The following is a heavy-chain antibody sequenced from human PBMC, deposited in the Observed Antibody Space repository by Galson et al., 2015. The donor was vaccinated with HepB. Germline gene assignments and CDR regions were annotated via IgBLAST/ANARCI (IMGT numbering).Heavy chain of an antibody. Sequence: SLRLSCAASGFTFSGYGMHWVRQAPGKGLEWVAVIRYDGSNRYYADTVKGRFTITRDNSRNTLYLQMNSLKAEDTAVYYCARRVDTAMGEPLHFWGPGTMVTVSS. J-gene: IGHJ3*01. CDR1: GFTFSGYG. V-gene: IGHV3-33*08. CDR2: IRYDGSNR. CDR3: ARRVDTAMGEPLHF. D-gene: IGHD5-18*01.